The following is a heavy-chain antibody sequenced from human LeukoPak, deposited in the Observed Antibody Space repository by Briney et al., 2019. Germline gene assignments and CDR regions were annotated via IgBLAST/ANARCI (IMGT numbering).Heavy chain of an antibody. CDR1: GYTFTCYY. CDR2: INPSGGST. Sequence: ASVKVSCKASGYTFTCYYMHWVRQAPGQGLEWMGIINPSGGSTSYAQKFQGRVTMTRDTSTSTVYMELSSLRSEDTAVYYCARVPKSLTGYYYYYYYMDVWGKGTTVTVSS. D-gene: IGHD3-9*01. CDR3: ARVPKSLTGYYYYYYYMDV. V-gene: IGHV1-46*01. J-gene: IGHJ6*03.